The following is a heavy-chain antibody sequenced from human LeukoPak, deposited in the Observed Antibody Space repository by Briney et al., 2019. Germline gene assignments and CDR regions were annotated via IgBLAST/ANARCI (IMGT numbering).Heavy chain of an antibody. V-gene: IGHV3-23*01. J-gene: IGHJ4*02. CDR2: ISGSGGAT. CDR3: AKPGYCGSPSCSAFDY. D-gene: IGHD2-2*01. Sequence: GGSLRLSCAVSGFTFTTYAMTWVRQAPGKGLEWVSAISGSGGATYYADSVKGRFSISRDNSKNTLYLQMNSLGAEDTAVYYCAKPGYCGSPSCSAFDYWGQGTLVTVSS. CDR1: GFTFTTYA.